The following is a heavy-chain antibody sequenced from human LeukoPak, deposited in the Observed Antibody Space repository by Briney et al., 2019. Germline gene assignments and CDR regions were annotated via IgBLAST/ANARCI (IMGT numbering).Heavy chain of an antibody. D-gene: IGHD1-26*01. CDR3: ARDNSQVGATWGNFDY. V-gene: IGHV3-74*01. J-gene: IGHJ4*02. CDR2: INSDGSST. CDR1: GFTFCRFW. Sequence: GGSLRLSCAASGFTFCRFWMHWVRQAPGKGLVWVSGINSDGSSTSYADSVKGRFTISRDNAKNTLYLQMNRLRAEDTAVYYSARDNSQVGATWGNFDYWGQGTLVTVSS.